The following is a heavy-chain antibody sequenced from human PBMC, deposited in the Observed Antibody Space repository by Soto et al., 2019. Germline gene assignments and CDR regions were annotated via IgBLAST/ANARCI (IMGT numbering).Heavy chain of an antibody. D-gene: IGHD4-17*01. V-gene: IGHV1-69*06. CDR1: GGTFSSYA. CDR2: IIPIFGTA. J-gene: IGHJ4*02. CDR3: AREGYGGNPGDGY. Sequence: SVKVSCKASGGTFSSYAISWVRQAPGQGLEWMGGIIPIFGTANYAQKFQGRVTITADKSTSTAYMELSSLRSEDTAVYYCAREGYGGNPGDGYWGQGTLVTVSS.